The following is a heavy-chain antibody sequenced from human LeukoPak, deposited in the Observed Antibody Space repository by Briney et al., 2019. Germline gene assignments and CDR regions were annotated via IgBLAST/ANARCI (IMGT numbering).Heavy chain of an antibody. CDR1: GFTFSSYA. J-gene: IGHJ4*02. CDR3: AKDLHSNYYYFDY. D-gene: IGHD4-11*01. CDR2: ISGSGGST. V-gene: IGHV3-23*01. Sequence: GGSLRLSCAASGFTFSSYAMSWVRQAPGKGQEWVSAISGSGGSTYYADSVKGRFTISRDNSKNTLYLQMNSLRAEDTAVYYCAKDLHSNYYYFDYWGQGTLVTVSS.